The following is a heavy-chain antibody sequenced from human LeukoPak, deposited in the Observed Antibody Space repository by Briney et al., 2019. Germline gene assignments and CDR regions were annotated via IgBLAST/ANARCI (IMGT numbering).Heavy chain of an antibody. V-gene: IGHV1-58*01. CDR3: VADDLLSVQ. J-gene: IGHJ4*02. CDR2: VVVASGNT. D-gene: IGHD2-21*01. Sequence: SVKVSCKASGLSFGTSAVQWVRQARGQRLEWMGWVVVASGNTEYAQKFQERVTITRDMSTSTAYMEVRRLRSEDTAVYYCVADDLLSVQWGQGTLVTVSS. CDR1: GLSFGTSA.